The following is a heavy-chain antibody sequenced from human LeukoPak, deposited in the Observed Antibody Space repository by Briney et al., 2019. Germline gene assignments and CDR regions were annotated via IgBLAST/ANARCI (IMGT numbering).Heavy chain of an antibody. Sequence: TPGGSLRLSCAASGFTFSNVWMSWVRQAPGKGLEWVGRIKSKTDGGTTDYAAPVKGRFTVSRDDSKNTLNLQMNSLKTEDTAVYYCTPSIAAAGSLDYWGQGTLVTVSS. J-gene: IGHJ4*02. V-gene: IGHV3-15*01. D-gene: IGHD6-13*01. CDR3: TPSIAAAGSLDY. CDR2: IKSKTDGGTT. CDR1: GFTFSNVW.